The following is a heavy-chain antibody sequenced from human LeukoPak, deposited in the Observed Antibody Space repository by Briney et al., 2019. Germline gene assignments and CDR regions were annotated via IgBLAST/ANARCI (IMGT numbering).Heavy chain of an antibody. J-gene: IGHJ4*02. CDR1: GFTFSGSA. D-gene: IGHD6-13*01. CDR3: TLNLLYSSSWYG. CDR2: IRSKANSYAT. V-gene: IGHV3-73*01. Sequence: GGSLRLSCAASGFTFSGSAMHWVRQASGKGLEWVGRIRSKANSYATAYAASVKGRFTISRDDSKNTAYLQMNSLKTKDTAVYYCTLNLLYSSSWYGWGQGTLVTVSS.